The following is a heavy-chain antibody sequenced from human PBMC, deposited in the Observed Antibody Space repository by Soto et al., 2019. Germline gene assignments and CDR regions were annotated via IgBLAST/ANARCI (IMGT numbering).Heavy chain of an antibody. CDR3: AKGGMVRGAIPYYYYGMDV. J-gene: IGHJ6*02. V-gene: IGHV3-23*01. Sequence: GGSLRLSCAASGFTFSSYAMSWVRQAPGKGLEWVSAISGSGGSTYYADSVKGRFTISRDNSKNTLYLQMNSLRAEDTAVYYCAKGGMVRGAIPYYYYGMDVWGQGTTVTVSS. D-gene: IGHD3-10*01. CDR2: ISGSGGST. CDR1: GFTFSSYA.